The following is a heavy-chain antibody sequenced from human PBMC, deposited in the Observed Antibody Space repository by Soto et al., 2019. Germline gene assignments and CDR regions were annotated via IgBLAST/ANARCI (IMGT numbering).Heavy chain of an antibody. V-gene: IGHV4-31*03. CDR2: IFDSGTT. Sequence: PSETLSLTCTVSGGSIGSGAYYWSWIRLHPGEGLEWIGYIFDSGTTYYNPSLKSRVTISVDTSKNQFSLKLSSVTAADTAVYYCARDYSGYSLFDSWGQGILVT. D-gene: IGHD3-22*01. CDR3: ARDYSGYSLFDS. CDR1: GGSIGSGAYY. J-gene: IGHJ4*02.